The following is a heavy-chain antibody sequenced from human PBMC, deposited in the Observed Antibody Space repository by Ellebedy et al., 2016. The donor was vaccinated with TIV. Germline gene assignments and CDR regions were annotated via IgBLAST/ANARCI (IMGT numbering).Heavy chain of an antibody. CDR2: INHSGST. D-gene: IGHD2-2*01. CDR3: ARGRDCSSTSCFGATRGRYFDY. Sequence: ESLKISCSASGFTFSSYSMNWVRQAPGKGLEWIGEINHSGSTNYNPSLKSRVTVSVDTSKNQFSLKLSSVTAADTAVYYCARGRDCSSTSCFGATRGRYFDYWGQGTLVTVSS. CDR1: GFTFSSYS. V-gene: IGHV4-34*01. J-gene: IGHJ4*02.